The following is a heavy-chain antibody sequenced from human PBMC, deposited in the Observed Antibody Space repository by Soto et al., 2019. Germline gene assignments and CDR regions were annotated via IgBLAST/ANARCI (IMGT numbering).Heavy chain of an antibody. CDR2: ISSSSSHI. D-gene: IGHD3-3*01. Sequence: PGGSLRLSCAASGFTFSSYSMNWVRQAPGKGLEWVSSISSSSSHIYYADSVKGRFTISRDNAKNSLYLQMNSLRAEDTAVYYCARVPQGYDFWSGYLPYYYYMDVWGKGTTVTVSS. J-gene: IGHJ6*03. V-gene: IGHV3-21*01. CDR1: GFTFSSYS. CDR3: ARVPQGYDFWSGYLPYYYYMDV.